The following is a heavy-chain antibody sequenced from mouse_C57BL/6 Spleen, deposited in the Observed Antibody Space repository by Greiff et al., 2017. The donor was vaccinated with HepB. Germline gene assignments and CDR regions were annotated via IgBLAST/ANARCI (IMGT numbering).Heavy chain of an antibody. D-gene: IGHD2-3*01. V-gene: IGHV8-12*01. Sequence: QVTLKVCGPGILQSSQTLSLTCSFSGFSLSTSGMGVSWIRQPSGKGLEWLAHIYWDDDKRYNPSLKSRLTISKDTSRNQVFLKITSVDTADTATYYCARRNDGYYSWFAYWGQGTLVTVSA. J-gene: IGHJ3*01. CDR1: GFSLSTSGMG. CDR2: IYWDDDK. CDR3: ARRNDGYYSWFAY.